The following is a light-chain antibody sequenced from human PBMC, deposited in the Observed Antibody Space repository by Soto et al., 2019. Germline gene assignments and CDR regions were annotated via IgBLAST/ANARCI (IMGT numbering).Light chain of an antibody. CDR3: SSYTSSSTVV. CDR1: SSDVGGYNY. V-gene: IGLV2-14*01. CDR2: DVS. Sequence: QSVLTQPASVSGSPGQSITISCTGTSSDVGGYNYVSWYQQHPGKAPKLMIYDVSNRPSGVSKRFSGSKSGNTASLTISGLQAEDEADYYCSSYTSSSTVVFAGGTKLTVL. J-gene: IGLJ2*01.